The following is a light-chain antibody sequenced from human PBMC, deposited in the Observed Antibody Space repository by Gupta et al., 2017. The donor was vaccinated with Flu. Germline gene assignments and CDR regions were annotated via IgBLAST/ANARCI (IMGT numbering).Light chain of an antibody. J-gene: IGKJ5*01. CDR2: AAS. V-gene: IGKV1-39*01. CDR3: QQSDSTPHT. CDR1: QSISSY. Sequence: PSSLSASVGDRVTITCRASQSISSYLNWYQQKPGKAPKLLIYAASSLQSGVPSRFSGSGSGTDFTLTISSLQPEDFATYYCQQSDSTPHTFGPGTRLEIK.